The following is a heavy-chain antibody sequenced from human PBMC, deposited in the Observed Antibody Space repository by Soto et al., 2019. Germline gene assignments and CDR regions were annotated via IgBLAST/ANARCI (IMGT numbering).Heavy chain of an antibody. D-gene: IGHD6-6*01. V-gene: IGHV4-39*01. CDR3: ARGRPYYFDY. Sequence: SETLSLTCTVSGGSISSSSYYWGWIRQPPGKGLEWIGSIYYSGSTYYNPSLKSRVTISVDTSKNQFSLKLSSVTAADMAVYYCARGRPYYFDYWGQGTLVTVSS. CDR1: GGSISSSSYY. J-gene: IGHJ4*02. CDR2: IYYSGST.